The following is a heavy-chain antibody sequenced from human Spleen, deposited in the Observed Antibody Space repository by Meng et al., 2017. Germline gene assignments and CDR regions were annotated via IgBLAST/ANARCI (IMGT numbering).Heavy chain of an antibody. CDR3: ARGPTTMAHDFDY. Sequence: QVQLQQWGAGLLTPAETPSLTCVVSGGSFSDYYWSWIRQPPGKGLEWIGEINHSGSTNYNPSLESRATISVDTSQNNLSLKLSSVTAADSAVYYCARGPTTMAHDFDYWGQGTLVTVSS. CDR1: GGSFSDYY. CDR2: INHSGST. D-gene: IGHD4-11*01. J-gene: IGHJ4*02. V-gene: IGHV4-34*01.